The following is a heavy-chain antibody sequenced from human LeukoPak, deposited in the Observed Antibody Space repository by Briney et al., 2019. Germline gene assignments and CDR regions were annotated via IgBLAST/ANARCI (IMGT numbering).Heavy chain of an antibody. CDR2: IYSGGST. J-gene: IGHJ3*02. D-gene: IGHD4-23*01. CDR1: GFTVSSNY. CDR3: ARDPTTVVTPGACDI. V-gene: IGHV3-66*01. Sequence: GGSLRLSCAASGFTVSSNYMSWVRQAPGKGLEWVSVIYSGGSTYYADSVKGRFTISRDNSKNTLYLQMNSLRAEDTAVYYCARDPTTVVTPGACDIWGQGTMVTVSS.